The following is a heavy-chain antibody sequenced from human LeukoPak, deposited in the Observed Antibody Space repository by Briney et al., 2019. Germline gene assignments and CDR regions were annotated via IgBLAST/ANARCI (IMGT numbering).Heavy chain of an antibody. V-gene: IGHV1-8*01. CDR1: GYTFTSYD. J-gene: IGHJ4*02. Sequence: ASVKVSCTASGYTFTSYDINWVRQATGQGLEWMGWMNPNSGNTGYAQKFQGRVTMTRNTSISTAYMELSSLRSEDTAVYYCARSPHYDFWSGYPHWFDYWGQGTLVTVSS. CDR3: ARSPHYDFWSGYPHWFDY. D-gene: IGHD3-3*01. CDR2: MNPNSGNT.